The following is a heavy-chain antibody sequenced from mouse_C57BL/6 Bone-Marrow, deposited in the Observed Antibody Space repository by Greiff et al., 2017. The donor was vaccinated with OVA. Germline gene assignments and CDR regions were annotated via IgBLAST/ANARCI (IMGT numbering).Heavy chain of an antibody. CDR1: GYTFTSYW. CDR3: ARSGLLLPFAY. D-gene: IGHD1-1*01. Sequence: VQLQQPGAELVRPGSSVKLSCKASGYTFTSYWMHWVKQRPIQGLEWIGNIDPSDSETNYNQKFKDKATLTVDKSSSTAYMQLSSLTSDDSAVYYCARSGLLLPFAYWGQGTLVTVSA. V-gene: IGHV1-52*01. J-gene: IGHJ3*01. CDR2: IDPSDSET.